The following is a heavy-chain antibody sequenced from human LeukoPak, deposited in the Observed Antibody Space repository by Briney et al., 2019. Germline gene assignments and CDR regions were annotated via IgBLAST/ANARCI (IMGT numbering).Heavy chain of an antibody. CDR1: GFTFSSYA. CDR2: ISGSGGST. J-gene: IGHJ4*03. V-gene: IGHV3-23*01. CDR3: ATDGRDYYDSSGYWDY. Sequence: PGGSLRLSCAASGFTFSSYAMSWVRQAPGKGLEWVSAISGSGGSTYYADSVKGRFTISRDNSKNTLYLQMNSLRAEDTAVYYCATDGRDYYDSSGYWDYWGQGTTVTVSS. D-gene: IGHD3-22*01.